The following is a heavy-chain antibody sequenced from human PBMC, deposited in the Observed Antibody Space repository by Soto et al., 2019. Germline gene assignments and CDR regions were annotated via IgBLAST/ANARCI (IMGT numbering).Heavy chain of an antibody. D-gene: IGHD3-16*01. CDR3: ARIETLTYHNNRGTDLDF. CDR2: IIPVFNAA. J-gene: IGHJ4*02. V-gene: IGHV1-69*06. Sequence: QVQLVQSGAEVKKPGSSVRVSCKVSGGTFGSHTFTWVRQAPGQGLEWMGEIIPVFNAANYAQRFQDRGTITEDRSVTTFYVELSRLPSADTATYYCARIETLTYHNNRGTDLDFWGQGTLVIVSS. CDR1: GGTFGSHT.